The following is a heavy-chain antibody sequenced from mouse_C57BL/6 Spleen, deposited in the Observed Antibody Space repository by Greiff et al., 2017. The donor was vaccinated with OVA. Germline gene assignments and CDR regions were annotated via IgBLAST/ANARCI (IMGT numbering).Heavy chain of an antibody. Sequence: QVQLKESGPGLVQPSQSLSITCTVSGFSLTSYGVHWVRQSPGKGLEWLGVIWSGGSTDYNAAFISRLSISKDNSKSQVFFKMNSLQADDTAIYYCARNLVLIFDYWGQGTTLTVSS. CDR3: ARNLVLIFDY. D-gene: IGHD1-1*01. V-gene: IGHV2-2*01. CDR1: GFSLTSYG. J-gene: IGHJ2*01. CDR2: IWSGGST.